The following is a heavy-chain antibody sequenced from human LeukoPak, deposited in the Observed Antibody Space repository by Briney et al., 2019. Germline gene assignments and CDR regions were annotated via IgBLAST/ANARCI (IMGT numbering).Heavy chain of an antibody. D-gene: IGHD1-26*01. Sequence: SETLSLTCTVSGGSIGSDNYYWDWIRQPPGKGLEFIAGIFYTGTTYYNPSLKSRVTISVDTSKNQFSLKLSSVTAAGTAVYYCARHGIVGATNDAFDIWGQGTMVTVSS. CDR3: ARHGIVGATNDAFDI. CDR2: IFYTGTT. J-gene: IGHJ3*02. CDR1: GGSIGSDNYY. V-gene: IGHV4-39*01.